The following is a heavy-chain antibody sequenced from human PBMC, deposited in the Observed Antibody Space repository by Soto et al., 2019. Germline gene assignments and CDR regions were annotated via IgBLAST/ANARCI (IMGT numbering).Heavy chain of an antibody. J-gene: IGHJ3*02. CDR2: IYYSGST. CDR1: GGSISSGGYY. CDR3: ARGTVTTRAFDI. D-gene: IGHD4-17*01. Sequence: QVQLQESGPGLVKPSQTLSLTCTVSGGSISSGGYYWSWIRQHPGKGLEWIGYIYYSGSTYYNPSLKSRVTISVDTSKNQFTLKLSSVTAAGTAVYYCARGTVTTRAFDIWGQGTMVTVSS. V-gene: IGHV4-31*03.